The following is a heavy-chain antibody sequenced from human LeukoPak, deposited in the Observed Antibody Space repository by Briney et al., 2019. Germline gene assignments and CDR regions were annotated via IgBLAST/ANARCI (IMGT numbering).Heavy chain of an antibody. CDR1: GGTFSSYA. CDR2: ILPIFGTA. CDR3: ARDLSSSCYDY. D-gene: IGHD6-13*01. V-gene: IGHV1-69*05. Sequence: SVKVSCKASGGTFSSYAISWVRQAPGQGLEWMGGILPIFGTANYAQKLQGRVTMTTDTSTSTAYMELRSLRSDDTAVYYCARDLSSSCYDYWGQGTLVTVSS. J-gene: IGHJ4*02.